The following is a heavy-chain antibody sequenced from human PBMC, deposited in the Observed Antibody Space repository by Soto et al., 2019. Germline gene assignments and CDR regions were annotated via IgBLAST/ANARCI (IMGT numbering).Heavy chain of an antibody. J-gene: IGHJ3*02. CDR3: ARGLGLDAFDI. CDR2: ISYDGSNK. V-gene: IGHV3-30-3*01. Sequence: GGSLRLSCAASGFTFSSYAMHWVRQAPGKGLEWVAVISYDGSNKYYADSVKGRFTISRDNSKNTLYLQMNSLRAEDTAVYYCARGLGLDAFDIWGQGTMVT. CDR1: GFTFSSYA.